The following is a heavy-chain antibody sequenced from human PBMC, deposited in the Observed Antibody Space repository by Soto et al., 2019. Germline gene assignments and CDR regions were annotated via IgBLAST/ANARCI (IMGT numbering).Heavy chain of an antibody. CDR1: GGSFSGYY. V-gene: IGHV4-34*01. CDR2: INHSGST. Sequence: SETLSLTCAVYGGSFSGYYWSWIRQPPGKGLEWIGEINHSGSTNYNPSLKSRVTISVDTSKNQFSLKLSSVTAADTAVYYCASSTSWNWFDPWGQGTLVTVSS. J-gene: IGHJ5*02. CDR3: ASSTSWNWFDP. D-gene: IGHD2-2*01.